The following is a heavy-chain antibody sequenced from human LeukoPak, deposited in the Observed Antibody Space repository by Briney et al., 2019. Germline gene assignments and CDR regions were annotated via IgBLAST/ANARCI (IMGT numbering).Heavy chain of an antibody. J-gene: IGHJ5*02. D-gene: IGHD4/OR15-4a*01. Sequence: GESLRLSCAASGFTFSTYTMNWVRQAPGEGLEWVSPISGSSSYIYYADSVKGRFTISRDNAKNSLYLQMNSLRGDDTAVYYCVRIPNSANFPNWFDPWGQGTLVTVSS. V-gene: IGHV3-21*06. CDR2: ISGSSSYI. CDR3: VRIPNSANFPNWFDP. CDR1: GFTFSTYT.